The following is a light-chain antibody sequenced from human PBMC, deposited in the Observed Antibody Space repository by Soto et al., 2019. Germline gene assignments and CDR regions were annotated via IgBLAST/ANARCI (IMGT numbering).Light chain of an antibody. Sequence: QSALTQPASVSGSPGQSITISCTGTSSDVGSYNYVSWYQQHPGKAPKLMIYEVSDRPSGISSRFSGSKSGNTASLTISGLQTEDEADYYCSSYTSSSTRFGTGTKVTV. CDR2: EVS. V-gene: IGLV2-14*01. CDR1: SSDVGSYNY. CDR3: SSYTSSSTR. J-gene: IGLJ1*01.